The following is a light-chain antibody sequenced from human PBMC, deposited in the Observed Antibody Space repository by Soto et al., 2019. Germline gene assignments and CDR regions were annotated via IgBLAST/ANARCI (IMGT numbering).Light chain of an antibody. J-gene: IGKJ5*01. V-gene: IGKV1-13*02. CDR2: DVS. CDR3: QQFNSYPIT. Sequence: AIQLTQSPSSLSASVGDRVTITCRASQDVSGALAWYQQKPGQAPKILIYDVSRLESGVPSRFSGGSSGTDFTLTISSLQPIDFETYYCQQFNSYPITFGQGTRLEIK. CDR1: QDVSGA.